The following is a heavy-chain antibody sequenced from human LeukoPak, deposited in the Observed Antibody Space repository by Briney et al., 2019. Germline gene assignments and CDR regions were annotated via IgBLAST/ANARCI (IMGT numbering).Heavy chain of an antibody. CDR3: AKDQGSGWFGGFDI. J-gene: IGHJ3*02. Sequence: PGGSLRLSCEASGFTFSYYGFHWVRQAPDKGLEWVAVISDDGTTTFYADSVKGRIAISRDNSKSTLYLQMNSLRADDTAVYYCAKDQGSGWFGGFDIWGQGTMVTVSS. CDR2: ISDDGTTT. CDR1: GFTFSYYG. V-gene: IGHV3-30*18. D-gene: IGHD6-19*01.